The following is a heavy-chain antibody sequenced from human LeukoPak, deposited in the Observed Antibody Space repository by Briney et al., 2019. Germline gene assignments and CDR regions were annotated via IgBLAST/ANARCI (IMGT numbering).Heavy chain of an antibody. CDR3: ARDGGSGWYESYYYYYMDV. CDR1: GGTFSSYA. Sequence: SVKVSCKASGGTFSSYAISWVRQAPGQGLEWMGGIIPIFGTANYAQKFQGRVTITADESTSTAYMELSSLRSEDTAVYYCARDGGSGWYESYYYYYMDVWGKGTTVTISS. D-gene: IGHD6-19*01. J-gene: IGHJ6*03. V-gene: IGHV1-69*13. CDR2: IIPIFGTA.